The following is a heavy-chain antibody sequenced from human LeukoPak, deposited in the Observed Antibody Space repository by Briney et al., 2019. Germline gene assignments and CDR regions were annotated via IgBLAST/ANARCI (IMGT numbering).Heavy chain of an antibody. D-gene: IGHD4-17*01. CDR1: GGTFSSYA. Sequence: SVKVSCKASGGTFSSYAISWVRQAPGQGLEWMGGIIPIFGTANYAQKFQGRVTITTDESTSTAYMELSSLRSEDTAVYYCARGGYGDYGGSYYFDYWGQGTLVTVSS. CDR3: ARGGYGDYGGSYYFDY. V-gene: IGHV1-69*05. J-gene: IGHJ4*02. CDR2: IIPIFGTA.